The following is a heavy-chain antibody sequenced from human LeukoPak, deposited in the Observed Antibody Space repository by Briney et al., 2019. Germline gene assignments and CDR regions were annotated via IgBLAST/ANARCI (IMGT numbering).Heavy chain of an antibody. CDR1: GYTFTSYG. D-gene: IGHD3-9*01. Sequence: GASVKVSCKASGYTFTSYGISWVRQAPGQGLEWMGGIIPIFGTANYAQKFQGRVTITADESTSTAYMELSSLRSEDTAVYYCTVLRYFDWLLPKKYYYYGMDVWGQGTTATVSS. CDR2: IIPIFGTA. V-gene: IGHV1-69*13. J-gene: IGHJ6*02. CDR3: TVLRYFDWLLPKKYYYYGMDV.